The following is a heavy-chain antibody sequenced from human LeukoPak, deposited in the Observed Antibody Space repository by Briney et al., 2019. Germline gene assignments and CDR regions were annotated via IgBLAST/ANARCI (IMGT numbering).Heavy chain of an antibody. CDR2: ISWNSGST. Sequence: GGSLRLSCAASGFTFDDYAMHWVRQAPGKGLEGVSGISWNSGSTGYADSVKGRFTISRDNAKNSLYLQMNSLRAEDTALYYCAKAQGVDYNGFGADGMDVWGQGTTVTVSS. J-gene: IGHJ6*02. CDR3: AKAQGVDYNGFGADGMDV. CDR1: GFTFDDYA. V-gene: IGHV3-9*01. D-gene: IGHD4-11*01.